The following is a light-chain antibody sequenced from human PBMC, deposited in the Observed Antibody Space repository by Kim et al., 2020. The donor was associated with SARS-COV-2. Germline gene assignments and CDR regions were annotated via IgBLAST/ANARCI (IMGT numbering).Light chain of an antibody. V-gene: IGLV2-14*03. CDR3: SSYISSSSSVV. J-gene: IGLJ2*01. Sequence: QSALTQPASVSGSPGQSITISCTGTSNEVGGYKYVSWYQQHPGKAPKLMIFDVRIRPSGVSNRFSGSESGNTASLTISGLQAEDEADYYCSSYISSSSSVVFGGGTQLTVL. CDR1: SNEVGGYKY. CDR2: DVR.